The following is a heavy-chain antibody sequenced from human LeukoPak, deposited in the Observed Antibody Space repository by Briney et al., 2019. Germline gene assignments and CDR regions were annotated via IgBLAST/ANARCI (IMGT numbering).Heavy chain of an antibody. J-gene: IGHJ6*02. CDR3: AKDLNCVPEGGFWSGYYYYYYGMDV. CDR1: GFIFSTYA. Sequence: GGSLRLSCAASGFIFSTYAMTWLRQAPGKGLEWVSALSASGFNTYYADSVKGRFTISRDNSKNTLYLQMNSLRAEDTAVYYCAKDLNCVPEGGFWSGYYYYYYGMDVWGQGTTVTVSS. CDR2: LSASGFNT. V-gene: IGHV3-23*01. D-gene: IGHD3-3*01.